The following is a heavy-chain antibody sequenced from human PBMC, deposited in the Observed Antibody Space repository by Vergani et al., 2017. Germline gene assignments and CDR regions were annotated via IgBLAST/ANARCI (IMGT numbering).Heavy chain of an antibody. V-gene: IGHV3-7*01. CDR1: GFMFSNYW. CDR3: ARDLLPGTLLLLAY. Sequence: EVQVVESGGGLVQPGGSLRLSCAASGFMFSNYWMNWVRQAPGKGLEWVANIKQDGSEKYYVDSVRGRFTISRDNAKNSLYLQMNNLRVEDTAVYYCARDLLPGTLLLLAYWGQGTLISVSS. CDR2: IKQDGSEK. J-gene: IGHJ4*02. D-gene: IGHD1-7*01.